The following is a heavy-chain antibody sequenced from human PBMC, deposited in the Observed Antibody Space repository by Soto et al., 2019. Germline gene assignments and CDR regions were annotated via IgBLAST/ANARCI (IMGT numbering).Heavy chain of an antibody. CDR2: IYYSGST. D-gene: IGHD3-22*01. Sequence: SETLSLTCFVSGGSISTGDYYWSWIRQPPGKGLEWIGYIYYSGSTYYNPSLNSRVTISIDTSKNQFSLNLSSVTAADTAVYYCARGRDYYDSSGFRFFDYWGKGTLVTVAS. J-gene: IGHJ4*02. CDR3: ARGRDYYDSSGFRFFDY. CDR1: GGSISTGDYY. V-gene: IGHV4-30-4*01.